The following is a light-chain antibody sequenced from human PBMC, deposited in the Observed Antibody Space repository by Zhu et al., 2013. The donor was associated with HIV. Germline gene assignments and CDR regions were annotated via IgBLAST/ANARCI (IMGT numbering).Light chain of an antibody. CDR1: SSDVGGYNY. CDR2: DVS. Sequence: QSALTQPRSVSGSPGQSVTISCTGTSSDVGGYNYVSWYQQHPGEAPKLMIHDVSERPSGVPDRFSGSKSGNTASLTISGLQAEDETDYYCTSYAGSNNYVFGTGTKVTVL. J-gene: IGLJ1*01. V-gene: IGLV2-11*01. CDR3: TSYAGSNNYV.